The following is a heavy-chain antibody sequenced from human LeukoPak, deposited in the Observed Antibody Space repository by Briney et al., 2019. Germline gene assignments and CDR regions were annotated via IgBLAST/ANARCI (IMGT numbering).Heavy chain of an antibody. CDR3: ARDRHNIVVVPAALIRDAFDI. D-gene: IGHD2-2*01. J-gene: IGHJ3*02. V-gene: IGHV3-23*01. Sequence: PGGSLRLSCAASGFTFSSYAMSWVRQAPGKGLEWVSAISGSGDSTFYADSVKGRFTISRDNSKNTLYLQMNSLRAEDTAVYYCARDRHNIVVVPAALIRDAFDIWGQGTMVTVSS. CDR2: ISGSGDST. CDR1: GFTFSSYA.